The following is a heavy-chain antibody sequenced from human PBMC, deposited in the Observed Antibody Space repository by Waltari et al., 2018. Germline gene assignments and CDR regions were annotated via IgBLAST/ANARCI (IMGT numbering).Heavy chain of an antibody. J-gene: IGHJ3*02. CDR2: INSDGTIT. Sequence: EVQLVESGGGLVQPGGSLRLSCETSGLTFSGYYFHWVRQAPGKGLVWVSRINSDGTITKYADSVKGRFTISRDNARSTLYLQMNSLRVEDTAFYYCATGGYDFWTGYHKIWGQGTMVTVTS. CDR1: GLTFSGYY. V-gene: IGHV3-74*01. D-gene: IGHD3-3*01. CDR3: ATGGYDFWTGYHKI.